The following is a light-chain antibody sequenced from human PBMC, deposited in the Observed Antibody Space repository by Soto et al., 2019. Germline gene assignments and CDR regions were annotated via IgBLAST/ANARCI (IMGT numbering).Light chain of an antibody. CDR3: QQLSTYPLT. J-gene: IGKJ4*01. CDR1: QGISSY. Sequence: IQLTQSPSSLSASVGDRVTSTCRASQGISSYLAWYQQKPGKAPKLLIYAASTLQSGVPSRFSGSGSGTDFTLTISSLQPEDFATYYCQQLSTYPLTFGGGTKADIK. CDR2: AAS. V-gene: IGKV1-9*01.